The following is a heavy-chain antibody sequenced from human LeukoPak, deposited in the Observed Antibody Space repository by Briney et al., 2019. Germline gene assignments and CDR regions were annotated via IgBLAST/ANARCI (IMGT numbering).Heavy chain of an antibody. D-gene: IGHD3-10*01. V-gene: IGHV4-34*01. CDR3: ARDTDYGSGSYGY. Sequence: SETLSLTCAVYGGSLSGYYWSWIRQPPGKGLEWIGEINHSGGTNYNPSLKSRVTISVDTSKNQFSLKLSSVTAADTAVYYCARDTDYGSGSYGYWGQGTLVTVSS. CDR1: GGSLSGYY. J-gene: IGHJ4*02. CDR2: INHSGGT.